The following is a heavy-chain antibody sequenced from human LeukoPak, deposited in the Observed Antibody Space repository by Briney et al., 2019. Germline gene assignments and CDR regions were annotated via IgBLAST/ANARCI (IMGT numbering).Heavy chain of an antibody. CDR2: IDYSGST. CDR1: GGSISSGGYY. D-gene: IGHD2-15*01. Sequence: SQTLSLTRTVSGGSISSGGYYWSWIRQQPGKGLGWIGYIDYSGSTYYNPSLKSRVTISVDTSKTQFSLKLSSVTAADTAVYYCARALGLGYCSGGSCYPYYFDYWGQGTLVTVSS. CDR3: ARALGLGYCSGGSCYPYYFDY. J-gene: IGHJ4*02. V-gene: IGHV4-31*03.